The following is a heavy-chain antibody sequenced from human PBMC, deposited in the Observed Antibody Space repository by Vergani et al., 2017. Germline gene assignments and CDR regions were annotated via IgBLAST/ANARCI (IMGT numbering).Heavy chain of an antibody. CDR1: GDSINDSDSY. CDR2: IYHSGSP. Sequence: QVQLQESGPGVVKPSQTLSLTCTVSGDSINDSDSYWTWIRQSPGKGLEWIGYIYHSGSPFYNPSLKSRFTISIDTSRNRFSLRLPSVTAADTAVYFCARDRDLSTIDYWGQGTLVTVSS. CDR3: ARDRDLSTIDY. D-gene: IGHD3-16*02. V-gene: IGHV4-30-4*08. J-gene: IGHJ4*02.